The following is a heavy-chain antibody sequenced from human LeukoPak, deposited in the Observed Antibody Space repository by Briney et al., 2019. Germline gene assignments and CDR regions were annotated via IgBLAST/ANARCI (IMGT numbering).Heavy chain of an antibody. CDR1: GFTVSSNY. D-gene: IGHD5-24*01. Sequence: GGSLRLSCAASGFTVSSNYMSWVRQAPGKGLEWVSVIYSGGSTYYADSVKGRFTISRDNSKNTLYLQMNSLRAGDTAVYYCASSGRWLQSPFDYWGQGTLVTVSS. CDR3: ASSGRWLQSPFDY. CDR2: IYSGGST. V-gene: IGHV3-53*01. J-gene: IGHJ4*02.